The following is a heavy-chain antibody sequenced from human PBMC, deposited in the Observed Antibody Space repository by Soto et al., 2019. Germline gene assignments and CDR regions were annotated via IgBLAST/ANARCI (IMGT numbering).Heavy chain of an antibody. D-gene: IGHD2-15*01. J-gene: IGHJ4*02. CDR3: ARVPDCSGGSCHAYFDY. V-gene: IGHV1-69*13. CDR1: GGTFSSYA. Sequence: SVKVSCKASGGTFSSYAISWVRQAPGQGLEWMGGIIPIFGTANYAQKFQGRVTITADESTSTAYMELSSLRSEDTAVYYCARVPDCSGGSCHAYFDYWGQGTLVTVSS. CDR2: IIPIFGTA.